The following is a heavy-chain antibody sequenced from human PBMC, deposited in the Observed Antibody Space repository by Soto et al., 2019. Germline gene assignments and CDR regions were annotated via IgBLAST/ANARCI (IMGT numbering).Heavy chain of an antibody. CDR1: GGTFSSYA. D-gene: IGHD5-18*01. CDR2: IIPIFGTA. V-gene: IGHV1-69*13. CDR3: ARGNTAISYYYGMDV. Sequence: SVKVSCKASGGTFSSYAISWVRQAPGQGLEWMGGIIPIFGTANYAQKFQGRVTITADESTSTAYMELSSLRSEDTAVYYCARGNTAISYYYGMDVWGQGTTVTVSS. J-gene: IGHJ6*02.